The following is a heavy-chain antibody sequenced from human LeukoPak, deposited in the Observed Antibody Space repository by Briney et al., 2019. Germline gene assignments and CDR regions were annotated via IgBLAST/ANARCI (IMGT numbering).Heavy chain of an antibody. CDR1: GGSFSGYY. Sequence: PSETLSLTCAVYGGSFSGYYWSWIRQPPGKGLEWIGEINHSGSTNYNPSLKSRVTKSVETSKNQFSLKLSSVTAADTAVYYCARGRSLLNWGQGTLVTVSS. CDR2: INHSGST. CDR3: ARGRSLLN. V-gene: IGHV4-34*01. J-gene: IGHJ4*02.